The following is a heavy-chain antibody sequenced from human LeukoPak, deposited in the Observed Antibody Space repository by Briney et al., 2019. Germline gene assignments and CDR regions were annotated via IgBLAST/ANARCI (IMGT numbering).Heavy chain of an antibody. J-gene: IGHJ4*02. Sequence: PSETLSLTCTVSGXSISSYYWSWIRQPPGKGLEWIGYIYYSGSTNYNPSLKSRLTMSVDTSKNQFSLRLSSVTAADTAVYYCARNDWTYGGYFDYWGQGTLVTVSS. CDR2: IYYSGST. CDR3: ARNDWTYGGYFDY. D-gene: IGHD1-7*01. CDR1: GXSISSYY. V-gene: IGHV4-59*01.